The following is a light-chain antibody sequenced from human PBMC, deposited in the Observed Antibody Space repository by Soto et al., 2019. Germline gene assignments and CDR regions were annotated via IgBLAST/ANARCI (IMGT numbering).Light chain of an antibody. J-gene: IGLJ1*01. CDR1: SGDVGGYNY. Sequence: QSVLTQPASVSGSPGQSITISCTGTSGDVGGYNYVSWYQQHPGKAPKLMIYEVSNRPSGVSNRFSGSKSGNTASLTISGLQAEDEADYYCSSYTSSSTLLYVFGTGTRSPS. CDR3: SSYTSSSTLLYV. CDR2: EVS. V-gene: IGLV2-14*01.